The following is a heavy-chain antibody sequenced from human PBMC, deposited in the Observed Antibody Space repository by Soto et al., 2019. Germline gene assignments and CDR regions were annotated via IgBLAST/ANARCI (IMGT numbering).Heavy chain of an antibody. CDR2: INSDGSST. V-gene: IGHV3-74*01. D-gene: IGHD2-15*01. CDR3: VRTSLVVAAATREDY. J-gene: IGHJ4*02. Sequence: EVQLVESGGGLVQPGGSLRLSCAASGFPFSSYWRHWVRQAPGRGLGWVSRINSDGSSTSYADSVKGRFTISRDNAKNTLYLQMNSLRAEDTAVYYCVRTSLVVAAATREDYWGQGTLVTVSS. CDR1: GFPFSSYW.